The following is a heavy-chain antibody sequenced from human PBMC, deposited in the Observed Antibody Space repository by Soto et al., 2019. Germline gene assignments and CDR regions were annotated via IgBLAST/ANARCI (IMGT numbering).Heavy chain of an antibody. CDR2: ISTSSGNT. D-gene: IGHD2-2*01. CDR3: ARAACSSTSCYNYYAYGMDV. Sequence: ASVKVSCKASGYTFTNYGITWVRQAPGQGLEWVAWISTSSGNTNYAQRLQGRVTITTDTSASTAYLELGSLRSEDTAVYYCARAACSSTSCYNYYAYGMDVWGQGTAVTVSS. J-gene: IGHJ6*02. V-gene: IGHV1-18*01. CDR1: GYTFTNYG.